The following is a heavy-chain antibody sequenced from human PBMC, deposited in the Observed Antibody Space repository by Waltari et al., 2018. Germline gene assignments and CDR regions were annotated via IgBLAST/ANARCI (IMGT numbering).Heavy chain of an antibody. CDR2: INGYGDKT. CDR1: GFILNTYA. CDR3: AKAHFYDNSGYMEN. D-gene: IGHD3-22*01. Sequence: EVQVLESGGGLVQPGGSLRLPCTAAGFILNTYAINWVRQAPGKGLEWVSGINGYGDKTYYADSVRGRFTLSRDNSRNTLSLQMNSLRAEDTAVYYCAKAHFYDNSGYMENWGQGTLVTVSS. V-gene: IGHV3-23*01. J-gene: IGHJ4*02.